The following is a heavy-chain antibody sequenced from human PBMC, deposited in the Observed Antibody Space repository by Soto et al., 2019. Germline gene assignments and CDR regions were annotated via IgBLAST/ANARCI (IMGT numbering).Heavy chain of an antibody. CDR1: GFTFGASA. J-gene: IGHJ4*02. CDR2: IGSKGETYAT. D-gene: IGHD3-10*01. CDR3: ARDASVGFFN. V-gene: IGHV3-73*02. Sequence: EVQLVESGGGLVQPGGSLKLSCAASGFTFGASALQWVRQASGKGLEWLGRIGSKGETYATAYAASVKGMFTISRDDSKKTAYLQMNRLESVGTAVFICARDASVGFFNWGRGNVVTVPS.